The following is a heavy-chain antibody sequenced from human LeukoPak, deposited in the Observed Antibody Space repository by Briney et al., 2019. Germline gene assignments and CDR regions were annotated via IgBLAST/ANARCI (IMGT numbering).Heavy chain of an antibody. Sequence: PGGSRRLSCAASGFTFSSYAMSWVRQAPGNGLEWVSSISAGGGSTNYADSVKGRFTISRENPKNTLYLQMNSLRAEDTAVYYCAKEKYYGSDWGQGTLVTVSS. J-gene: IGHJ4*02. CDR1: GFTFSSYA. V-gene: IGHV3-23*01. D-gene: IGHD3-10*01. CDR3: AKEKYYGSD. CDR2: ISAGGGST.